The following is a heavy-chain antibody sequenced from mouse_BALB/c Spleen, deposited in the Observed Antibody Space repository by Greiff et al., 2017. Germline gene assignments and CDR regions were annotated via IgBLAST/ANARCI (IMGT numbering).Heavy chain of an antibody. J-gene: IGHJ2*01. CDR1: GFTFSSYT. Sequence: EVQLVESGGGLVKPGGSLKLSCAASGFTFSSYTMSWVRQTPEKRLEWVATISSGGGNTYYPDSVKGRFTISRDNAKNNLYLQMSSLRSEDTALYYCARYDGSSLYYFDYWGQGTTLTVSS. V-gene: IGHV5-9*03. D-gene: IGHD1-1*01. CDR3: ARYDGSSLYYFDY. CDR2: ISSGGGNT.